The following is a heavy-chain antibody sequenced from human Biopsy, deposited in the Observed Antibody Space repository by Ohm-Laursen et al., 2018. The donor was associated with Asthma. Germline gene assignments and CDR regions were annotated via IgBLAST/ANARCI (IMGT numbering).Heavy chain of an antibody. J-gene: IGHJ4*02. CDR3: ARFKRGYSYGYAGVFDY. Sequence: GSLRLSCAALGFDFSDYTMNWVRQAPGKGLEWVSSISSLSRYKYYSDSLRGRVTISRDNAKSSLHLQMNSLRDEDTAVYYCARFKRGYSYGYAGVFDYWGQGTLVTVSS. CDR1: GFDFSDYT. V-gene: IGHV3-21*01. CDR2: ISSLSRYK. D-gene: IGHD5-18*01.